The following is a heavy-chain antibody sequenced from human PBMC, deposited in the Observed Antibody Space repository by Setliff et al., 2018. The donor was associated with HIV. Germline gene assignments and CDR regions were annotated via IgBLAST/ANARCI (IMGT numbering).Heavy chain of an antibody. CDR3: ARARLLGGFLS. V-gene: IGHV4-59*01. J-gene: IGHJ5*02. Sequence: SETLSLTCSVSGDSIGTYYWNWIRQTPGKRLEWIGFFYYGGSIDYNPALKNRVAISVDTSRNRVSLKMTSVTAADTAVYYCARARLLGGFLSWGRGALVTVSS. CDR1: GDSIGTYY. D-gene: IGHD7-27*01. CDR2: FYYGGSI.